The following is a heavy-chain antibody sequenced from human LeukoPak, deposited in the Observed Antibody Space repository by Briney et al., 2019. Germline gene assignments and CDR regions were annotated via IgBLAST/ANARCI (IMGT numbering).Heavy chain of an antibody. CDR3: AKGSFGYCSSTSCYRSPNDY. CDR2: ISGSGGST. J-gene: IGHJ4*02. V-gene: IGHV3-23*01. D-gene: IGHD2-2*01. CDR1: GFTFSSYA. Sequence: GGSLRLSCAASGFTFSSYAMSWVRQAPGKGLEWVSAISGSGGSTYYADSVKGRFTISRDNSKNTLYLQMNSLRAEDTAVYYCAKGSFGYCSSTSCYRSPNDYWGQGTLVTVSS.